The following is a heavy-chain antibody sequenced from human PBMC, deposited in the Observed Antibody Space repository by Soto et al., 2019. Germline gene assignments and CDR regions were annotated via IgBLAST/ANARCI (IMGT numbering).Heavy chain of an antibody. D-gene: IGHD3-3*01. V-gene: IGHV3-30*06. CDR3: AKANLRFLYAYGTTGYGMDV. CDR2: ISYDGRNE. CDR1: GFTLSNYG. Sequence: QVQLAESGGVVGQPARSLRLSCAASGFTLSNYGMYWARQAPGKGLEWVSLISYDGRNEFYADSVKGRFTISRDMSKNTQYLQMNILRAEDTAVSFCAKANLRFLYAYGTTGYGMDVWGQGTTVTVSS. J-gene: IGHJ6*02.